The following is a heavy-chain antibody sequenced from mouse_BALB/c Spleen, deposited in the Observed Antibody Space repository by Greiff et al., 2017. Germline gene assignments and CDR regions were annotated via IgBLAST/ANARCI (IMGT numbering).Heavy chain of an antibody. J-gene: IGHJ3*01. CDR3: AREGNYFGSSPAWFAY. D-gene: IGHD1-1*01. V-gene: IGHV2-9*02. CDR1: GFSLTSYG. CDR2: IWAGGST. Sequence: VQLVESGPGLVAPSQSLSITCTVSGFSLTSYGVHWVRQPPGKGLEWLGVIWAGGSTNYNSALMSRLSISKDNSKSQVFLKMNSLQTDDTAMYYCAREGNYFGSSPAWFAYWGQGTLVTVSA.